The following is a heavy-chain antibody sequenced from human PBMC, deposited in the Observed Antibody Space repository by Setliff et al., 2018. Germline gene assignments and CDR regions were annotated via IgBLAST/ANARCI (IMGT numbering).Heavy chain of an antibody. CDR3: ARSPALLGIVYLDP. CDR2: LIPMFGTP. Sequence: SVKVSCKASGYTFTSYGINWVRQAPGQGLEWMGGLIPMFGTPGYAQKFQDRVTITTDESTSTAYMELNSLTSEDTAVYYCARSPALLGIVYLDPWGQGTRVTVSS. J-gene: IGHJ5*01. D-gene: IGHD2-15*01. CDR1: GYTFTSYG. V-gene: IGHV1-69*05.